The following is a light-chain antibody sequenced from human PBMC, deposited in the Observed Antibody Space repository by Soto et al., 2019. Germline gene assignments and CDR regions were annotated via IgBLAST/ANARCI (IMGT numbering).Light chain of an antibody. CDR2: DVS. J-gene: IGKJ4*01. Sequence: EIVLTQSPVTLYLSPGETATLSCRASQDVYGDLAWYQQKPGQTPRLLIYDVSNRATGFPARFSGSGSGTYFTLTISSLEPEDIGFYYCQQRREWPLTFGGGTKVEIK. CDR3: QQRREWPLT. V-gene: IGKV3-11*01. CDR1: QDVYGD.